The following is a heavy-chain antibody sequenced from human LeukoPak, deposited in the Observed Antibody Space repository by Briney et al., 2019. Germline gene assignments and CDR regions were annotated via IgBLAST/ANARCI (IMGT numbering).Heavy chain of an antibody. CDR3: AKELGRYRINYFAY. J-gene: IGHJ4*02. Sequence: LPGGSLRLSCAASGFTFNSYAMSCVPQAPEKGLEWVATIRGSGGGIYYADSVKGRFTISRDDSKNTLYLQMNGLRAEDTAVYYCAKELGRYRINYFAYWGQGTLVTVSS. CDR1: GFTFNSYA. V-gene: IGHV3-23*01. CDR2: IRGSGGGI. D-gene: IGHD1-26*01.